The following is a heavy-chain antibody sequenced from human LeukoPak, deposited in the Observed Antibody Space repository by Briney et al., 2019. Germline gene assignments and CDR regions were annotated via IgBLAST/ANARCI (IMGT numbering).Heavy chain of an antibody. CDR2: ISASTGKT. CDR1: GYTFSTYG. CDR3: AKVAGDRMDY. J-gene: IGHJ4*02. V-gene: IGHV1-18*01. D-gene: IGHD6-13*01. Sequence: ASVKVSCKASGYTFSTYGFCWVRQAPGHGLEWMGWISASTGKTDYAQKFRGRVAMTTDTSTSTAYMELRSLRPDDTAVYFCAKVAGDRMDYWGQGTLVTVSS.